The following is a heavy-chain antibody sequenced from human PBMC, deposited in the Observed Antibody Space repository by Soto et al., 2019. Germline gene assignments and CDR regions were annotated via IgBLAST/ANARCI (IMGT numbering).Heavy chain of an antibody. CDR1: GFTFGDYA. CDR3: TRAIRVMTTVTFFDY. CDR2: IRSKAYGGTT. V-gene: IGHV3-49*03. D-gene: IGHD4-17*01. Sequence: GGSLRLSCTASGFTFGDYAMSWFRQAPGKGLEWVGFIRSKAYGGTTEYAASVKGRFTISRDDSKSIAYLQMNSLKTEDTAVYYCTRAIRVMTTVTFFDYWGQGTLVTVSS. J-gene: IGHJ4*02.